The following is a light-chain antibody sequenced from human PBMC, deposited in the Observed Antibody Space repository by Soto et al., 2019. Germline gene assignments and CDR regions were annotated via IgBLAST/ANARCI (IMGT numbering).Light chain of an antibody. J-gene: IGKJ1*01. CDR1: QSVSSSY. V-gene: IGKV3-20*01. CDR2: GAS. CDR3: QQFGSSGWT. Sequence: EIVLTQSPGTLSLSPGERATLSCRASQSVSSSYLAWYQQKPGQAPRLLIYGASSRAAGIPDRFSGGGSGTEFTLTIRRLGPEDFGVYYCQQFGSSGWTFGQGTKVEIK.